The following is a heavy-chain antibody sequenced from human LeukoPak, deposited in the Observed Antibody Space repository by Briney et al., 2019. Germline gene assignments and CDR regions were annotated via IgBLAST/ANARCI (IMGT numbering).Heavy chain of an antibody. Sequence: ASVKVSCKASGYTFTSYGISWVRQAPGQGLEWMGWISPYNGNTNYAQNFQGRVTMTTDTSTTTVYMELRSLRSDDTAVYYCARDLPAGSIPWGQGTLVTVSS. CDR1: GYTFTSYG. V-gene: IGHV1-18*01. CDR2: ISPYNGNT. CDR3: ARDLPAGSIP. J-gene: IGHJ5*02. D-gene: IGHD6-19*01.